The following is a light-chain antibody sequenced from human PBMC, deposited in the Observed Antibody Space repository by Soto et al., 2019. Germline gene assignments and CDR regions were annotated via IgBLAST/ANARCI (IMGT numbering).Light chain of an antibody. J-gene: IGKJ5*01. CDR1: RSPRRY. CDR2: GES. Sequence: DIVLTQSPGSLSLSPGERDTLXCRASRSPRRYYRAWYQQEPGQAPRLLNYGESSMAHGIPDRFSGSGSGTEFTLTISSLQSEDFAVYYCQQYNNWPITFGRGTRLEIK. CDR3: QQYNNWPIT. V-gene: IGKV3D-15*01.